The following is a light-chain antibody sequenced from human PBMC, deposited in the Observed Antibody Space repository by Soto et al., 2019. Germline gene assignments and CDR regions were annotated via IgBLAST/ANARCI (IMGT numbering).Light chain of an antibody. CDR3: QTYNSYPFQ. J-gene: IGKJ3*01. Sequence: IQMTQSPSTVSASVGDRVTITCRASQSVITWMVWYQQKPGKAPKLLMHKASSIESGVTSRFSGSGSGTEFTITVSSLQTDHFATYYCQTYNSYPFQVGPGTKVDIK. V-gene: IGKV1-5*03. CDR1: QSVITW. CDR2: KAS.